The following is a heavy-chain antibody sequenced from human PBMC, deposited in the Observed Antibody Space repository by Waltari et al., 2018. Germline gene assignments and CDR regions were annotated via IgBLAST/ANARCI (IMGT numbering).Heavy chain of an antibody. V-gene: IGHV3-72*01. CDR1: GFTFSYHY. J-gene: IGHJ3*02. CDR3: ARDRLGGAFDI. Sequence: EVQLVESGGGLVQPVGSLRLSCAASGFTFSYHYMHWVRQAPGKWLEWVGRTRNKANSYTTEYAASVKGRFTISRDDSKNSLYLQMNSLKTEDTAVYYCARDRLGGAFDIWGQGTMVTVSS. CDR2: TRNKANSYTT. D-gene: IGHD7-27*01.